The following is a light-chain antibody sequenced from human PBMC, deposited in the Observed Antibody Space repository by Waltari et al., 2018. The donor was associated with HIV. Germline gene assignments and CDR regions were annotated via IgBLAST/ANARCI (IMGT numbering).Light chain of an antibody. CDR2: EVI. Sequence: QSALTQPRSVSGSPGQSVTISCTGTSRDVGGYDSVSWYLQHPGKVPKLIIYEVIKRPSGVPDRFSGSKSGNTASLTISGLQTEDEADYFCCAYAGTDTYVLFGGGTKLTVL. CDR3: CAYAGTDTYVL. V-gene: IGLV2-11*01. J-gene: IGLJ3*02. CDR1: SRDVGGYDS.